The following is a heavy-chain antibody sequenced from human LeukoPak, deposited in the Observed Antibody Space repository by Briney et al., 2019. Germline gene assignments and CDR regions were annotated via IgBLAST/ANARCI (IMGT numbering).Heavy chain of an antibody. CDR1: GYTFTSYG. D-gene: IGHD3-9*01. J-gene: IGHJ4*02. CDR2: ISAYNGNT. V-gene: IGHV1-18*04. Sequence: ASVKVSCTASGYTFTSYGISWVRQAPGQGLEWMGWISAYNGNTNYAQKLQGRVTMTTDTSTSTAYMELRSLRSDDTAVYYCGREPYDILTGYYFAGVYDYWGQGTLVTVSS. CDR3: GREPYDILTGYYFAGVYDY.